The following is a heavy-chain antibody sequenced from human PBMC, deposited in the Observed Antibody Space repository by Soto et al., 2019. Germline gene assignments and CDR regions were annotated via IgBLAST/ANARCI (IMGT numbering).Heavy chain of an antibody. J-gene: IGHJ3*02. Sequence: PSETLSLTCTVSGGSISSGDYYWHRIRQPPGKGLEWIGFIYNSGNTYYNPSLKSRVTISLDTAKIQCSLKLTSVTAADTAVYYCARSDYDGVCESPGVDALDILGQGTLVTVSS. V-gene: IGHV4-30-4*01. CDR1: GGSISSGDYY. D-gene: IGHD3-16*01. CDR3: ARSDYDGVCESPGVDALDI. CDR2: IYNSGNT.